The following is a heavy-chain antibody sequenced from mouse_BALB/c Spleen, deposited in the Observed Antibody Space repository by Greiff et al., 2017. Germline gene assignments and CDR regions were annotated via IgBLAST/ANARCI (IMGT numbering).Heavy chain of an antibody. CDR1: GFTFSNYW. D-gene: IGHD2-1*01. J-gene: IGHJ2*01. CDR2: IRLKSNNYAT. V-gene: IGHV6-6*02. Sequence: DVMLVESGGGLVQPGGSMKLSCVASGFTFSNYWMNWVRQSPEKGLEWVAEIRLKSNNYATHYAESVKGRFTISRDDSKSSVYLQMNNLRAEDTGIYYCTRGDGNYLDYWGQGTTLTVSS. CDR3: TRGDGNYLDY.